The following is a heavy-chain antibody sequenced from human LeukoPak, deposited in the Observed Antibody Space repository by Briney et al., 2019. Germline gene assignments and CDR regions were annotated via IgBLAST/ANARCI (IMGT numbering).Heavy chain of an antibody. J-gene: IGHJ4*02. V-gene: IGHV4-59*01. CDR3: ARDRHGGRADFDY. CDR2: IYYSGST. CDR1: GGYISSYY. Sequence: SETLSLTCTVSGGYISSYYWSWLRQPPGKGLEWIGYIYYSGSTNYNPSLKSRVTISVDTSKNQFSLKLSSVTAADTAVYYCARDRHGGRADFDYWGQGTLVTVSS. D-gene: IGHD4-23*01.